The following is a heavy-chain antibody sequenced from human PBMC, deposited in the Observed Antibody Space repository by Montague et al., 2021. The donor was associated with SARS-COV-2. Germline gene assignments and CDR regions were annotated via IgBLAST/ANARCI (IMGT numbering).Heavy chain of an antibody. CDR2: ISYDGINK. D-gene: IGHD3/OR15-3a*01. J-gene: IGHJ4*02. CDR1: GFTFSSYA. Sequence: SLRLSCAASGFTFSSYAMHWVRQAPGKGLEWVALISYDGINKYYADSVEGRFTIARDNPKNTLYLQMSSLKPEDTAVYYCARAGFLGWFTTMFDYWGQGTLVTVSS. V-gene: IGHV3-30-3*01. CDR3: ARAGFLGWFTTMFDY.